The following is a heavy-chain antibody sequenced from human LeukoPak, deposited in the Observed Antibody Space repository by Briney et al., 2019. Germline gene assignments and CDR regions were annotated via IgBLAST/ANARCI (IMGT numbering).Heavy chain of an antibody. Sequence: GSLRLSCAASGFTFSSYGMHWVRQAPGKGLEWVAVISYDGSNKYYADSVKGRFTISRDNSKNTLYLQMNSLRAEDTAVYYCAKEGNSAFFDYWGQGTLVTVSS. J-gene: IGHJ4*02. D-gene: IGHD4-23*01. CDR1: GFTFSSYG. V-gene: IGHV3-30*18. CDR2: ISYDGSNK. CDR3: AKEGNSAFFDY.